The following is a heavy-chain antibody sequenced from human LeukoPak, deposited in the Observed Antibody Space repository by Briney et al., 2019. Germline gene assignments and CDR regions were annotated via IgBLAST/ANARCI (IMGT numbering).Heavy chain of an antibody. D-gene: IGHD2-2*03. V-gene: IGHV4-34*01. CDR3: ARHGSTDYFDY. CDR2: INHSGST. Sequence: ASETLSLTCTVSGGSISTYYWSWIRQPPGKGLEWIGEINHSGSTNYNPSLKSRVTISVDTSKNQFSLKLSSVTAADTAVYYCARHGSTDYFDYWGQGTLVTVSS. J-gene: IGHJ4*02. CDR1: GGSISTYY.